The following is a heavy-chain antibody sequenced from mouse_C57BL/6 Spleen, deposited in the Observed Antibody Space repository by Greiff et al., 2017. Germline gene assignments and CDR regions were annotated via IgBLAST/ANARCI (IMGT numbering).Heavy chain of an antibody. Sequence: EVKLMESGGDLVKPGGSLKLSCAASGFTFRSYGMSWVRQTPDKRLEWVATISSGGSYTYYPDSVKGRFTISRDNAKNTLYLQMSSLKSEDTAMYYCAREDGNYWGQGTTLTVSS. CDR2: ISSGGSYT. V-gene: IGHV5-6*01. CDR3: AREDGNY. J-gene: IGHJ2*01. D-gene: IGHD2-1*01. CDR1: GFTFRSYG.